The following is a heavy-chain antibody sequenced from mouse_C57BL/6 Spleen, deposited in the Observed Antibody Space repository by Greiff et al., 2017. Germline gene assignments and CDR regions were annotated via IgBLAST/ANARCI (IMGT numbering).Heavy chain of an antibody. CDR3: TREGGYGDYEIDY. D-gene: IGHD2-4*01. CDR2: ISSGGDYI. CDR1: GFTFSSYA. J-gene: IGHJ2*01. V-gene: IGHV5-9-1*02. Sequence: LQQSGAGLVKPGGSLKLSCAASGFTFSSYAMSWVRQTPEKRLEWVAYISSGGDYIYYADTVKGRFTISRDNARNTLYLQMSSLKSEDTAMYYCTREGGYGDYEIDYWGQGTTLTVSS.